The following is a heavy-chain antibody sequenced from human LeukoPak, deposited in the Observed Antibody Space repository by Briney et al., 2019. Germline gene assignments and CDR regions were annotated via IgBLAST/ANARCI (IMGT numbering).Heavy chain of an antibody. CDR3: ARHTYYRSGSYSAFDI. Sequence: PSETLSLTCTVSDGSISSYYWSWIRQPPGKGLEWIGYIYYSGSANYNPSLKSRATISVDTSQSQFSLKLSSLTAADTAVYYCARHTYYRSGSYSAFDIWGQGTKVTVSS. CDR2: IYYSGSA. V-gene: IGHV4-59*08. CDR1: DGSISSYY. D-gene: IGHD3-10*01. J-gene: IGHJ3*02.